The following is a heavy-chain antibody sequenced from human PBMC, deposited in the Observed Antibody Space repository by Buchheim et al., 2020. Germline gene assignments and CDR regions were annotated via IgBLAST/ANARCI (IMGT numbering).Heavy chain of an antibody. D-gene: IGHD3-22*01. CDR1: GFSFSNYA. CDR3: AKGVARLKYYESSGYIDS. CDR2: VSANGVNT. J-gene: IGHJ4*02. V-gene: IGHV3-23*01. Sequence: EVQLLESGGGLVQPGGSLRLSCVASGFSFSNYAMNWVRQAPGRGLEWVSGVSANGVNTYYADSEQGRFTISRDNSKNTLYLQMNSLKVEDTAVYYCAKGVARLKYYESSGYIDSWGKGSL.